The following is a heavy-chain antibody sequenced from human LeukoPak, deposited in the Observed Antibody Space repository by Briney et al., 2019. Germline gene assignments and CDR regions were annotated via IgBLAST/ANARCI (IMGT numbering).Heavy chain of an antibody. CDR1: GYSFSSYG. D-gene: IGHD2-2*02. CDR3: ARERKWVRADPYNGFDI. J-gene: IGHJ3*02. CDR2: ISAYTGST. Sequence: ASVKVSCKASGYSFSSYGISWVRQAPGQVLEWVAWISAYTGSTNYAQKLQGRVKVTTDTSTSTAYMELRSLRSDDTAVYYCARERKWVRADPYNGFDIWGQGTMVTVSS. V-gene: IGHV1-18*01.